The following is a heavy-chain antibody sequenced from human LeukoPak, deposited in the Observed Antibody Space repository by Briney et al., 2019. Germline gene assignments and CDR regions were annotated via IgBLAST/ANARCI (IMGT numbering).Heavy chain of an antibody. CDR2: IYYSGTT. D-gene: IGHD5-18*01. CDR1: GGSISSYY. Sequence: SETLSLTCTVSGGSISSYYWSWIRQPPGKGLEWIGYIYYSGTTNYNPSLKSRVTISVDTSKNQFSLKLSSVTAADTAVYYCASVDTAMKYFDYWGQGTLVTVSS. J-gene: IGHJ4*02. V-gene: IGHV4-59*01. CDR3: ASVDTAMKYFDY.